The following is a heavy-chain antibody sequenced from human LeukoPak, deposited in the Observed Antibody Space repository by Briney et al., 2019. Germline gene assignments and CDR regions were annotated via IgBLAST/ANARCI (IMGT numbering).Heavy chain of an antibody. J-gene: IGHJ4*02. D-gene: IGHD1-14*01. CDR3: TRDRSRAEDD. CDR2: ISSSSSNI. CDR1: GFTFSNYR. Sequence: GGSLRLSCAASGFTFSNYRMNWVRQAPGKGLEWVSSISSSSSNIYYADSLKGRFTISRDNANNLLYLQMNSLRGEDTAVYYCTRDRSRAEDDWGQGTLVTVSS. V-gene: IGHV3-21*01.